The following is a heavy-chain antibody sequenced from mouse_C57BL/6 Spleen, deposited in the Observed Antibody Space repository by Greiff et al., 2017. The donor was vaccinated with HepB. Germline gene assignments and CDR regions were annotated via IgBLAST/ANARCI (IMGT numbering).Heavy chain of an antibody. J-gene: IGHJ2*01. Sequence: EVQLQQSGPVLVKPGASVKMSCKASGYTFTDYYMNWVKQSHGKSLEWIGVINPYNGGTSYNQKFKGKATLTVDKSSSTAYMELNSLTSEDSAVYYCARRGDDYDVDYWGQGTTLTVSS. V-gene: IGHV1-19*01. D-gene: IGHD2-4*01. CDR3: ARRGDDYDVDY. CDR1: GYTFTDYY. CDR2: INPYNGGT.